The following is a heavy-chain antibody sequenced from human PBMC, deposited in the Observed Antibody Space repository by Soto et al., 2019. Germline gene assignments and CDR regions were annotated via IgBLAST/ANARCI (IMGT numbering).Heavy chain of an antibody. Sequence: SETLSLTCAVYGGSFSGYYWSWIRQPPGKGLEWIGEINHSGSTNYNPSLKSLVTIAVDTSKNQFSLRLSSVTAADTAVYYCARGHARYLVATSPSTPVINGFDPWGQGTLVTVSS. CDR3: ARGHARYLVATSPSTPVINGFDP. D-gene: IGHD5-12*01. CDR2: INHSGST. V-gene: IGHV4-34*01. J-gene: IGHJ5*02. CDR1: GGSFSGYY.